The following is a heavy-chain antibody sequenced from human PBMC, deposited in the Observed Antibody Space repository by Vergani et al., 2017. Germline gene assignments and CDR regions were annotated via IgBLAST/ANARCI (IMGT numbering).Heavy chain of an antibody. D-gene: IGHD2/OR15-2a*01. CDR2: IKWNGGST. CDR3: ARVLSLSLASGRVFDP. J-gene: IGHJ5*02. V-gene: IGHV3-20*01. Sequence: EVQLVESGGGVVRPGGSLRLSCAASGFTFDDYGMSWVRQAPGKGLGWVSGIKWNGGSTGYADSVKGRFTISRDNAKNSMYLQMNSLRAEDTALYLCARVLSLSLASGRVFDPWGQGTLVTVSS. CDR1: GFTFDDYG.